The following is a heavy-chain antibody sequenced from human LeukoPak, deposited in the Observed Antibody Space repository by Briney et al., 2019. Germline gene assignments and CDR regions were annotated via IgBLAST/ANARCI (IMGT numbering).Heavy chain of an antibody. CDR1: GYTFTGYY. D-gene: IGHD2-2*01. J-gene: IGHJ5*02. CDR3: ARGGAIVVVPAAYNWFDP. V-gene: IGHV1-46*03. Sequence: ASVKVSCKASGYTFTGYYMHWVRQAPGQGLEWMGIINPSGGSTSYAQKFQGRVTMTRDTSTSTVYMELSSLRSEDTAVYYCARGGAIVVVPAAYNWFDPWGQGTLVTVS. CDR2: INPSGGST.